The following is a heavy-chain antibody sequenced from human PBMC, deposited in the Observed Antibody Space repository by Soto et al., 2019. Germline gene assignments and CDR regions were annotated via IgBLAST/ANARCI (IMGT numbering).Heavy chain of an antibody. D-gene: IGHD2-8*01. Sequence: GGSLRLSCAASGFTFDDYGMSWVRQAPGKGLEWVSGINWNGGSTGYADSVKGRFTISRDNAKNSLYLQMNSLRAEDTALYYCARAVLDYYYYYGMDVWGQGTTVTVSS. V-gene: IGHV3-20*04. CDR2: INWNGGST. CDR1: GFTFDDYG. J-gene: IGHJ6*02. CDR3: ARAVLDYYYYYGMDV.